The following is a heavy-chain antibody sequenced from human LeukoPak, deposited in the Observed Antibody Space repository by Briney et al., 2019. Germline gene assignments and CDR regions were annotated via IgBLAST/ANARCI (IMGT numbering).Heavy chain of an antibody. CDR3: ARSRVTYPSWYFDL. V-gene: IGHV4-39*01. D-gene: IGHD2-21*02. CDR2: IYYSGST. J-gene: IGHJ2*01. CDR1: GGSISSSSYY. Sequence: SETLSLTCTVSGGSISSSSYYWGWIRQPPGKGLEWIGSIYYSGSTYYNPSLKSRVTISVDTSKNQFSLKLSSVTAADTAVYYCARSRVTYPSWYFDLWGRGTLVTVSS.